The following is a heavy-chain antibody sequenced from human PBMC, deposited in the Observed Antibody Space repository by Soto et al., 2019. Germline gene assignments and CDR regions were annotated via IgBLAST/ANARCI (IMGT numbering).Heavy chain of an antibody. CDR1: GGSFSGYY. CDR3: ARDYQVVPAAMGGFDY. J-gene: IGHJ4*02. D-gene: IGHD2-2*01. V-gene: IGHV4-34*01. Sequence: PSETLSLTCAVYGGSFSGYYWSWIRQPPGKGLEWIGEINHSGSTNYNPSLKSRVTISVDTSASTAYMELSSLRSEDTAVYYCARDYQVVPAAMGGFDYWGQGTLVTVSS. CDR2: INHSGST.